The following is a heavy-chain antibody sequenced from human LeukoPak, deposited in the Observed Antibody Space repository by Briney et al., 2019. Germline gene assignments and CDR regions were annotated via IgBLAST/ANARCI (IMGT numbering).Heavy chain of an antibody. CDR1: GGSISSYY. CDR3: ATSGSSRNFDY. Sequence: PSETLSLTCTVSGGSISSYYWSWIRQPPGKGLEWIGYIYYSGSTNYNPSLKSRVTISVDTSKNQFSLKLGSVTAADTAVYYCATSGSSRNFDYWGQGTLVTVSS. V-gene: IGHV4-59*01. D-gene: IGHD1-26*01. J-gene: IGHJ4*02. CDR2: IYYSGST.